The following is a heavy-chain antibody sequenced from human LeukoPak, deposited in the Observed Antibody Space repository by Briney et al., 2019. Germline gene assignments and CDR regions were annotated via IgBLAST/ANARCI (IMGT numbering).Heavy chain of an antibody. D-gene: IGHD2-21*02. Sequence: PSETLSLTCTVSGGSISSGYYWGWIRQPPGKGLEWIGSIYHSGSTYYNPSLKSRVTISVDTSKNQFSLKLSSVTAADTAVYYCAGQGVTQYFQHWGQGTLVTVSS. V-gene: IGHV4-38-2*02. CDR3: AGQGVTQYFQH. CDR2: IYHSGST. CDR1: GGSISSGYY. J-gene: IGHJ1*01.